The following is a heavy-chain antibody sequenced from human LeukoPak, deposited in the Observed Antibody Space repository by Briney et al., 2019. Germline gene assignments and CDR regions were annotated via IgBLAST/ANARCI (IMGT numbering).Heavy chain of an antibody. J-gene: IGHJ4*02. D-gene: IGHD3-3*01. V-gene: IGHV3-30*01. CDR2: ISYDGSNK. CDR3: ARTYYDFWSGYYPPDY. Sequence: PGRSLGLSCAASGFTFSSYAMHWVRQAPGKGLEWVAVISYDGSNKYYADSVKGRFTISRDNSKNTLYLQMNSLRAEDTAVYYCARTYYDFWSGYYPPDYWGQGTLVTVSS. CDR1: GFTFSSYA.